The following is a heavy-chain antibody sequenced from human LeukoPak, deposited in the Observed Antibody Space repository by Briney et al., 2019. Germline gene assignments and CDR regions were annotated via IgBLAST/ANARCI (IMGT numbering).Heavy chain of an antibody. CDR3: ARDCSSTSCTGDAFDI. V-gene: IGHV3-74*01. CDR2: INTDGSST. Sequence: GGSLRLSCAASGFTFSSYGMHWVRQAPGKGLVWVSRINTDGSSTSYADSVKGRFTISRDNAKNTLYLQMNSLRAEDTAVYYCARDCSSTSCTGDAFDIWGQGTMVTVSS. J-gene: IGHJ3*02. D-gene: IGHD2-2*01. CDR1: GFTFSSYG.